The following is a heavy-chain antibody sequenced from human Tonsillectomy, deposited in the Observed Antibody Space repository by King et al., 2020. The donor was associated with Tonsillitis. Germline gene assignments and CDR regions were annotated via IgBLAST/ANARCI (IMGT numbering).Heavy chain of an antibody. Sequence: VQLVESGGGLVQPGGSLRLSCATSGFTFSKYWMSWARQAPGKGLEWVANIKQDGSEKYYVDSVKGRFTVSRDNAKNSLYLKMNSLRVEDTAVYYCARWVFGNAFDIWGQGTMVTVSS. CDR3: ARWVFGNAFDI. CDR2: IKQDGSEK. V-gene: IGHV3-7*03. CDR1: GFTFSKYW. J-gene: IGHJ3*02. D-gene: IGHD3-3*01.